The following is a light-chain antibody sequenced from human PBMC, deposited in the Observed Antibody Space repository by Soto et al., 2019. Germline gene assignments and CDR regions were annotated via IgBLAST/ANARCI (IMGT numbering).Light chain of an antibody. CDR3: SSYTSSSTLAV. J-gene: IGLJ2*01. CDR1: SSDGGGYNY. Sequence: QSALTQPASVSGSPGQSLTISCTGTSSDGGGYNYVSWYQQDPGKAPKLMIYDVNNRPSGVSNRFSGYKSGNTASLTISGIQAEDEAYYYCSSYTSSSTLAVVGGGTKLTVL. V-gene: IGLV2-14*01. CDR2: DVN.